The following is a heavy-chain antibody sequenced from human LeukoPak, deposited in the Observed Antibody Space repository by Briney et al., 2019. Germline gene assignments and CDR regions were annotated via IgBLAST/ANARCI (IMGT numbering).Heavy chain of an antibody. CDR2: IYHSGST. Sequence: PSETLSLTCTVSGGSISSYYWSWIRQPPGKGLEWIGYIYHSGSTNYSPSLKSRVTISEDTSKNQFSLKLSSVTAADTAVYYCARDLAAAGTINPWGQGTLVTVSS. V-gene: IGHV4-59*01. D-gene: IGHD6-13*01. J-gene: IGHJ5*02. CDR1: GGSISSYY. CDR3: ARDLAAAGTINP.